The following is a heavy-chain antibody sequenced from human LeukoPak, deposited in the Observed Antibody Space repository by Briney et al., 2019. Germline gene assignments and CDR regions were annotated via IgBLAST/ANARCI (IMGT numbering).Heavy chain of an antibody. V-gene: IGHV3-7*05. CDR1: GFTSSNYW. Sequence: GGSLRLSCAASGFTSSNYWMSWVRQAPGKGLEWLANIKEDGSEEYYVDSVKGRFTISRDNAKNSLYLQMNSLRAEDTAVYYCARDINYVFDYWGQGALVTVSS. CDR2: IKEDGSEE. CDR3: ARDINYVFDY. D-gene: IGHD3-10*02. J-gene: IGHJ4*02.